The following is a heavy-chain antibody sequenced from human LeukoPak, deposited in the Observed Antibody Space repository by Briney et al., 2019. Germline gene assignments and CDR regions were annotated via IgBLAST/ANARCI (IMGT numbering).Heavy chain of an antibody. J-gene: IGHJ5*02. CDR3: ARSYCSGGSCYSGWFDP. CDR1: GGSISSYY. D-gene: IGHD2-15*01. V-gene: IGHV4-59*08. Sequence: PSETLSLTCTVSGGSISSYYWSWIRQPPGKGLEWIGYIYYSGSTNYNPSLKSRVTISVDTSKNQFSLNLSSVTAADTAVYYCARSYCSGGSCYSGWFDPWGQGTLVTVSS. CDR2: IYYSGST.